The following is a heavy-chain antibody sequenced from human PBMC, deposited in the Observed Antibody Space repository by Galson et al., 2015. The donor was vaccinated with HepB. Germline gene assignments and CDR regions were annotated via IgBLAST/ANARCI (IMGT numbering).Heavy chain of an antibody. CDR1: GFTFSNYG. V-gene: IGHV3-30*18. Sequence: SLRLSCAASGFTFSNYGMHWARQAPGKGLEWAAVISYDGSNKYYADSVKGRFTISRDNSKNTLYLQMNSLRAEDTALYYCAKDPYLYSALAGTMAGFDYWGQGTLVTVSS. D-gene: IGHD6-19*01. CDR2: ISYDGSNK. CDR3: AKDPYLYSALAGTMAGFDY. J-gene: IGHJ4*02.